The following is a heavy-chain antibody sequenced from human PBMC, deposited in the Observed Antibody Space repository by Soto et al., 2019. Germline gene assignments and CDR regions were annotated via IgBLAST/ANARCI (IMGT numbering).Heavy chain of an antibody. CDR1: GFTFSSYW. Sequence: EVQLVESGGGLVQPGGSLRLSCAASGFTFSSYWMHWVRQAPGKGLVWVSRINSDGSSTSYADSVKGRFTISRDNAKNTLYLQMNSLRAEDTAVYYCASIIKGYCSGGSCYDAFDIWGQGTMVTVSS. J-gene: IGHJ3*02. V-gene: IGHV3-74*01. CDR2: INSDGSST. D-gene: IGHD2-15*01. CDR3: ASIIKGYCSGGSCYDAFDI.